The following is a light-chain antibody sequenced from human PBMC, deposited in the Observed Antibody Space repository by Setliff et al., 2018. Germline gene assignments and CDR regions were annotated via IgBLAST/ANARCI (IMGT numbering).Light chain of an antibody. CDR3: QSYDNSLRYV. CDR1: SSSIGAGYE. V-gene: IGLV1-40*01. J-gene: IGLJ1*01. CDR2: GNI. Sequence: QSALAQPPSVSGAPGQRVTISCTGSSSSIGAGYEVHWYQHLPGTAPKLLIFGNINRPLGVPERFSGSKSGTSASLAITGLQAEDEADYYCQSYDNSLRYVFGTGTKGTVL.